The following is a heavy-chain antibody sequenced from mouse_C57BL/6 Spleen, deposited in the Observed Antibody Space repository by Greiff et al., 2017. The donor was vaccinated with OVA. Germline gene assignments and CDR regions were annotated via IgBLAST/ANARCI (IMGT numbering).Heavy chain of an antibody. Sequence: VQLQQSGAELARPGASVKLSCKASGYTFTSYGISWVKQRTGQGLEWIGEIYPRSGNTYYNEKFKGKATLTADKSSSTAYMELRSLTSEDSAVYFCARSEAYYYGSSFFDYWGQGTTLTVSS. J-gene: IGHJ2*01. D-gene: IGHD1-1*01. V-gene: IGHV1-81*01. CDR2: IYPRSGNT. CDR3: ARSEAYYYGSSFFDY. CDR1: GYTFTSYG.